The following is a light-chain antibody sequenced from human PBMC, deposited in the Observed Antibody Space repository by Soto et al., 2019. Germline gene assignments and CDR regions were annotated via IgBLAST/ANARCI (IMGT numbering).Light chain of an antibody. J-gene: IGKJ4*01. CDR2: AAS. Sequence: DIQLTQSPSFLSASVGDRVTITCRASQGIRSYLAWYQQKPGKAPKLLIYAASTLQSGVPSRFSGSGSGTEITLTISSLQPEEFATYYCQQLNSYPALTFGGGTKVEIK. V-gene: IGKV1-9*01. CDR1: QGIRSY. CDR3: QQLNSYPALT.